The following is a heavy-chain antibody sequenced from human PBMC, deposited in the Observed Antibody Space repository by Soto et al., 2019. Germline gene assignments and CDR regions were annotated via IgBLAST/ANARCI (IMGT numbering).Heavy chain of an antibody. V-gene: IGHV3-33*01. CDR3: ARHESCSGGSCYYFDY. CDR2: IWYDGSNK. D-gene: IGHD2-15*01. J-gene: IGHJ4*02. CDR1: GFTFRSDG. Sequence: GGLRLSCAASGFTFRSDGMHWVRQAAGKGLEWVAVIWYDGSNKYYADSVKGRFTISRDNSKNTLYLQMNSLRAEDTAVYYCARHESCSGGSCYYFDYWGQGTLVTVSS.